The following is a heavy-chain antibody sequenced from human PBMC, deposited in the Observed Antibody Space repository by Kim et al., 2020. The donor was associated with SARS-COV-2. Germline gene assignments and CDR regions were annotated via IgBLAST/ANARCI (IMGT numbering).Heavy chain of an antibody. J-gene: IGHJ4*02. CDR1: GFTFSSYA. CDR2: ISGSGGST. V-gene: IGHV3-23*01. CDR3: AKDLEVVPAAMRDDY. D-gene: IGHD2-2*01. Sequence: GGSLRLSCAASGFTFSSYAMSWVRQAPGKGLEWVSAISGSGGSTYYADSVKGRFTISRDNSKNTLYLQMNSLRAEDTAVYYCAKDLEVVPAAMRDDYWGQGTLVTVSS.